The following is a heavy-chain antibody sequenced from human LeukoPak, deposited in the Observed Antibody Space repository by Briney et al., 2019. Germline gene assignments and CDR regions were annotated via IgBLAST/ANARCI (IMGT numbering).Heavy chain of an antibody. CDR1: GGSFSGYY. V-gene: IGHV4-34*01. CDR3: ACGIAAAFDY. J-gene: IGHJ4*02. CDR2: INHSGST. Sequence: SETLSLTCAVYGGSFSGYYWSWIRQPPGKGLEWIGEINHSGSTDHNPSLKSRVTISVDTSKNQFSLKLSSVTAADTAVYYCACGIAAAFDYWGQGTLVTASS. D-gene: IGHD6-13*01.